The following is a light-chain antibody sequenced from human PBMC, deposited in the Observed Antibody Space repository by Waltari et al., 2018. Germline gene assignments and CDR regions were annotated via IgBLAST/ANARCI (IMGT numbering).Light chain of an antibody. CDR1: SGDVGGYNL. CDR2: EGS. Sequence: QSALAQPASVSGSPGQSITISCTGTSGDVGGYNLVSWYQHHPGQAPPLMIYEGSERPLGVSYRFTGSKSGGTASLPISGLQADDEADYYCSSYTNTRIYVFGTGTKVTVL. J-gene: IGLJ1*01. V-gene: IGLV2-14*02. CDR3: SSYTNTRIYV.